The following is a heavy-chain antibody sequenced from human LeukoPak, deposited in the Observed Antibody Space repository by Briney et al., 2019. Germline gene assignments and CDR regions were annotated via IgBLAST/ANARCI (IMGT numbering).Heavy chain of an antibody. Sequence: PSETLSLTCTVSGGSISSYYWSWIRQPPGKGLEWIGYIYYSGSTNYNPSLKSRVTISVDTSKNQFSLKLSSVTAAGTAVYYCARGGRPRYYYMDVWGKGTTVTVSS. V-gene: IGHV4-59*12. J-gene: IGHJ6*03. CDR1: GGSISSYY. D-gene: IGHD6-25*01. CDR2: IYYSGST. CDR3: ARGGRPRYYYMDV.